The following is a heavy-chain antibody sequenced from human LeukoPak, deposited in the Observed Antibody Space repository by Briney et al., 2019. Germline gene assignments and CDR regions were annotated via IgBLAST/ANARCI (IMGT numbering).Heavy chain of an antibody. Sequence: SETLSLTCAVYGGSFSGYYWSWIRQPPGKGLEWIGEINHSGSTNYNPSLKSRVTISVDTSKNQFSLKLSSVTAADTAVYYCARRAWRDGYNWWGQGTLVTVSS. CDR2: INHSGST. CDR3: ARRAWRDGYNW. D-gene: IGHD5-24*01. V-gene: IGHV4-34*01. CDR1: GGSFSGYY. J-gene: IGHJ4*02.